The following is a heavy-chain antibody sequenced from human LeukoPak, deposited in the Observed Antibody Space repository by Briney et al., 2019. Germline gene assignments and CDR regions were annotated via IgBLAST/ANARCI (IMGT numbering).Heavy chain of an antibody. CDR2: ISGSGGST. Sequence: PGGSLRLSCAASGITVSNNYMSWVRQAPGKGLEWVSAISGSGGSTYYADSVKGRFTISRDNSKNTLYLQMNSLRAEDTAVYYCAKEPFQVEARCFDYWGQGTLVTVSS. V-gene: IGHV3-23*01. CDR3: AKEPFQVEARCFDY. J-gene: IGHJ4*02. CDR1: GITVSNNY. D-gene: IGHD1-26*01.